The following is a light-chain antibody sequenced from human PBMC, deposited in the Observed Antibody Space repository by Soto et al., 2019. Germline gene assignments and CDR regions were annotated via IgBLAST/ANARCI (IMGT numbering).Light chain of an antibody. CDR3: QQYGGTPRN. CDR1: QSVSSSN. V-gene: IGKV3-20*01. Sequence: EIVLTQSPGTLSLSPGERATLSFRASQSVSSSNLARYQQKPGQAPRLLIYGASSMATGIPDRFSGSGSGTDFTLTISRLEPEEFAVEDCQQYGGTPRNFGGGTRVEIK. CDR2: GAS. J-gene: IGKJ4*01.